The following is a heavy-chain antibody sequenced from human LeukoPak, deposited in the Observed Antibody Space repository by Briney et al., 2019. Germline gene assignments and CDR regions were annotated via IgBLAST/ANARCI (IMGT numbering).Heavy chain of an antibody. V-gene: IGHV3-30*03. D-gene: IGHD2-21*02. CDR3: ARDSLSTVSYYFDY. Sequence: GGSLRLSCAASGFTFSTHGMHWVRQAPGKGLEWVAVISHDGNNKYCADSVKGRFTISRDNSKNTLYLQMNSLRAEDTAVYYCARDSLSTVSYYFDYWGQGTLVTVSS. J-gene: IGHJ4*02. CDR1: GFTFSTHG. CDR2: ISHDGNNK.